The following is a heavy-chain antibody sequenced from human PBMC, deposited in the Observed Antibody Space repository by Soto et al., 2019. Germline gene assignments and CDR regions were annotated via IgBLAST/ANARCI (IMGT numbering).Heavy chain of an antibody. D-gene: IGHD3-3*01. V-gene: IGHV1-69*01. J-gene: IGHJ4*02. CDR1: GGTFSSYA. Sequence: QVQLVQSGAEVKKPGSSVKVSCKASGGTFSSYAISWVRQAPGQGLEWMGGIIPIFGTANYAQKFQGRVTITADESTSTAYMELSSLRSEDTAVYYCARVILGRGEWSSIYYFDSWGQGTLVTVSS. CDR2: IIPIFGTA. CDR3: ARVILGRGEWSSIYYFDS.